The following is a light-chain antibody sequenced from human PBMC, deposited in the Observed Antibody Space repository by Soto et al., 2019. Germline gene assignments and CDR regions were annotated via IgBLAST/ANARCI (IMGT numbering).Light chain of an antibody. CDR3: QQYGGSPGT. J-gene: IGKJ1*01. CDR2: AAS. CDR1: QSVRSSY. V-gene: IGKV3-20*01. Sequence: EIVLTQSPGTLYVSPGERATLSCRASQSVRSSYLAWYQQNPGQAPRFLIYAASSRAPGIPDRFSGSGSGTDFTLTISRLEPEDFAGYYCQQYGGSPGTFGQGTKVEIK.